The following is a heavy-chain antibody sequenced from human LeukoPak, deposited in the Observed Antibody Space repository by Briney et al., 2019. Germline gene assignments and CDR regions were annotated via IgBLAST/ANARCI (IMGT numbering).Heavy chain of an antibody. D-gene: IGHD6-6*01. V-gene: IGHV3-21*01. J-gene: IGHJ5*02. Sequence: GGSLRLSCAASGFTFSNYDMSWVRQAPGKGLEWVSFISSSSSYIYYADSVKGRFTISRDNAKNSLYLQMNSLRAEDTAVYYCARDLYSSSFNWFDPWGQGTLVTVSS. CDR3: ARDLYSSSFNWFDP. CDR1: GFTFSNYD. CDR2: ISSSSSYI.